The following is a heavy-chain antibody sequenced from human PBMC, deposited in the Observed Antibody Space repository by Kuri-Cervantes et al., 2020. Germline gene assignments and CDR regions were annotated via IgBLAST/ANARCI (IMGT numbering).Heavy chain of an antibody. D-gene: IGHD6-19*01. Sequence: LSLTCAASGFTFSDHYMDWVRQAPGKGLEWVSRTRNKANSYTTEYAASVKGRFTISRDEPQSSLYLQMNSLKTEDTALYYCARLTPRQRWLFSWGQGTLVTVSS. J-gene: IGHJ5*02. CDR1: GFTFSDHY. V-gene: IGHV3-72*01. CDR2: TRNKANSYTT. CDR3: ARLTPRQRWLFS.